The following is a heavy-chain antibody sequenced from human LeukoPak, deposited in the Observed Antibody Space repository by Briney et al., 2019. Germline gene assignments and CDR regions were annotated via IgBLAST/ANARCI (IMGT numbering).Heavy chain of an antibody. D-gene: IGHD2-2*01. Sequence: GGSLRLSCAASGFTFSSYWMHWVRQAPGKGLVWVSRINSDGSSTSYADSVKGRFTISRDNARNSLYLQMNSLRAEDTAVYYCAKCQVGSNWYDPWGQGTLVTVSS. CDR1: GFTFSSYW. CDR3: AKCQVGSNWYDP. J-gene: IGHJ5*02. CDR2: INSDGSST. V-gene: IGHV3-74*01.